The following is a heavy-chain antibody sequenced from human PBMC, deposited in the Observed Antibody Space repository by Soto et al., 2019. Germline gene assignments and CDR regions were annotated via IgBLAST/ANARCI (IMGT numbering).Heavy chain of an antibody. CDR2: FDPDEAET. J-gene: IGHJ5*02. D-gene: IGHD4-17*01. CDR1: GYTLNEVA. V-gene: IGHV1-24*01. CDR3: TTYHGDYNFDH. Sequence: QVQLVQSGAEVKKPGASVKVSCKVSGYTLNEVAMHWVRQAPGKGLEWLGGFDPDEAETIYAQHFQGRVTRTEDTSTDTVYMEVSSLRSEDTALYFCTTYHGDYNFDHWGQGTLVTVSS.